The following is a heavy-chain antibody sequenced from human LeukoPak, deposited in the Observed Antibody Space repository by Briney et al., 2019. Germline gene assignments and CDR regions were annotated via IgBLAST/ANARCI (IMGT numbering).Heavy chain of an antibody. CDR1: RFTFSTFG. V-gene: IGHV3-30*03. CDR2: ISFDGSNK. CDR3: RAATKYLDYYYDY. Sequence: GRSLRLSCAASRFTFSTFGMHWVRQAPGKGLEWVAVISFDGSNKYYADSVKGRFTISRDNSKDTLYLQMSSLRIEDTAVYYCRAATKYLDYYYDYWGQGTLVIVSS. D-gene: IGHD3-22*01. J-gene: IGHJ4*02.